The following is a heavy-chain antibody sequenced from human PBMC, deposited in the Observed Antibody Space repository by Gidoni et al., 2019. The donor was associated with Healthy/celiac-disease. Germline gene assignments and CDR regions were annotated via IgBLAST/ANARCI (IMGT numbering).Heavy chain of an antibody. CDR1: GGAISRSSYY. Sequence: QLQLQESGPGLVKPSRTLSHTCTVSGGAISRSSYYCGWIRQPPGKGLGWSGSIYYSGSPYYNPSLKSRVTISVDTSKNQFSLKLSSVTAADTAVYYCARLGYSYGVNWFDPWGQGTLVTVSS. CDR2: IYYSGSP. V-gene: IGHV4-39*01. CDR3: ARLGYSYGVNWFDP. J-gene: IGHJ5*02. D-gene: IGHD5-18*01.